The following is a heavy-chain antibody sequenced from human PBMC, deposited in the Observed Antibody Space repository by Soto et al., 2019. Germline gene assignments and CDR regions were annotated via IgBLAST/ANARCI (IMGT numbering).Heavy chain of an antibody. CDR2: IDHDGPT. J-gene: IGHJ4*02. V-gene: IGHV3-74*01. CDR3: VRDSHGDY. CDR1: GFTFSHYW. Sequence: EVQLVESGGGLVQPGGSLRLSCAGSGFTFSHYWMHWVRQAPGKGLEWVSRIDHDGPTDYADSVRGRFTISRDNAENTLYLHMKSVTPEDTTVYYCVRDSHGDYWGQGTLVTVSS.